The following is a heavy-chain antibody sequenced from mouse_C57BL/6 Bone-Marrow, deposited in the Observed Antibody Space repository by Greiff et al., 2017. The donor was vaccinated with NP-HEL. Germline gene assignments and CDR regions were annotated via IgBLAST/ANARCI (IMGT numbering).Heavy chain of an antibody. D-gene: IGHD3-2*01. Sequence: EVKLVESGGDLVKPGGSLKLSCAASGFTFRSYGMSWVRQTPDKRLEWVATISSGGSYTYYPDSVKGRFTISRDNAKNTLYLQMSSLKSEDTAMYYCARHGSRQLLDYYAMDYWGQGTSVTVSS. CDR1: GFTFRSYG. V-gene: IGHV5-6*01. CDR2: ISSGGSYT. CDR3: ARHGSRQLLDYYAMDY. J-gene: IGHJ4*01.